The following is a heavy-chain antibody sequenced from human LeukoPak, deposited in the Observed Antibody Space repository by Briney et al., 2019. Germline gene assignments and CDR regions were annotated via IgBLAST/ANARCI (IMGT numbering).Heavy chain of an antibody. Sequence: ASVKVSCKASGYTFTSYYMHWVRQAPGQGLEWMGIINPSGGSTSYAQKFQGRVTMTRDMSTSTVYMELSSLRSEDTAVYYCARALEGEYFDPQENYYFDYWGQGTLVTVSS. CDR3: ARALEGEYFDPQENYYFDY. J-gene: IGHJ4*02. CDR2: INPSGGST. V-gene: IGHV1-46*01. D-gene: IGHD3-9*01. CDR1: GYTFTSYY.